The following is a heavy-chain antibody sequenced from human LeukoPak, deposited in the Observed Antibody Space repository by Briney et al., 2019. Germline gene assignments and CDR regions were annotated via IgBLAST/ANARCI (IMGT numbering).Heavy chain of an antibody. CDR3: ARYCSSTSCYTEGPY. CDR2: INQDGREK. D-gene: IGHD2-2*02. Sequence: GGSLRLSCAVSGFRFSSYWMSWVRQAPGKGLEWVANINQDGREKYYVDSVKGRFTISRDNAKNSLYLQMNSLRAEDTAVYYCARYCSSTSCYTEGPYWGQGTLVTVSS. CDR1: GFRFSSYW. J-gene: IGHJ4*02. V-gene: IGHV3-7*01.